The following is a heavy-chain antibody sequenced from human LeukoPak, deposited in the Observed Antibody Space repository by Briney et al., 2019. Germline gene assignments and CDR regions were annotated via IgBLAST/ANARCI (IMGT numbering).Heavy chain of an antibody. V-gene: IGHV1-2*02. J-gene: IGHJ4*02. D-gene: IGHD3-3*01. CDR1: GYTFTGYY. Sequence: ASVTVSCKASGYTFTGYYMHWVRQAPGQGLEWMGWINPNSGGTNYAQKFQGRVTMTRDTSISTAYMELSRLRSDDTAVYYCARTHNYDFWSGYYIFDYWGQGTLVTVSS. CDR2: INPNSGGT. CDR3: ARTHNYDFWSGYYIFDY.